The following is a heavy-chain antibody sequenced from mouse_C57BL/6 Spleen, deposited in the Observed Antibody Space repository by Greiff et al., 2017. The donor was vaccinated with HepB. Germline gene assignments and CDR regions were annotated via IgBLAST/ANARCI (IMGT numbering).Heavy chain of an antibody. D-gene: IGHD2-4*01. V-gene: IGHV1-22*01. CDR2: INPNNGGT. Sequence: EVQLQQSGPELVKPGASVKMSCKASGYTFTDYNMHWVKQSHGKSLEWIGYINPNNGGTSYNQKFKGKSTLTVNKSSSTAYMELRILTSEDSAVYYCARDYDYYFDYWGQGTTLTVSS. CDR1: GYTFTDYN. J-gene: IGHJ2*01. CDR3: ARDYDYYFDY.